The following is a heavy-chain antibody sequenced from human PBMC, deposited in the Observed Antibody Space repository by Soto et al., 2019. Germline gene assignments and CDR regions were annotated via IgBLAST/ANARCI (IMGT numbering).Heavy chain of an antibody. CDR2: IYYSGST. Sequence: QLQLQESGPGLVKPSETLSLTCTGSVGSISSSSYYWGWIRQPQGKGLEWIGSIYYSGSTYYNPSLKSRVTISVDTSKNQCSLKLSSVTAADTAVYYCARHYGDYANYDYWGQGTLVTVSS. D-gene: IGHD4-17*01. V-gene: IGHV4-39*01. J-gene: IGHJ4*02. CDR1: VGSISSSSYY. CDR3: ARHYGDYANYDY.